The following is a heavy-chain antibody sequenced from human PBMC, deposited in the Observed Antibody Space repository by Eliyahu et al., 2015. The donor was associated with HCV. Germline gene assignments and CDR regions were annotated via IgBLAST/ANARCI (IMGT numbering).Heavy chain of an antibody. J-gene: IGHJ4*02. CDR2: INHSGST. D-gene: IGHD6-19*01. Sequence: WIRQPPGKGLGWIGEINHSGSTNYNPSLKSRVTISVDTSKNQFSLKLSSVTAADTAVYYCAREQWSDYWGQGTLVTVSS. CDR3: AREQWSDY. V-gene: IGHV4-34*01.